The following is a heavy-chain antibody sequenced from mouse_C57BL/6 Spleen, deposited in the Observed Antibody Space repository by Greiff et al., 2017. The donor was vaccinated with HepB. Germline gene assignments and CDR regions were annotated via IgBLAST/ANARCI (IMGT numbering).Heavy chain of an antibody. CDR1: GYTFTDYY. CDR2: INPNNGGT. Sequence: VQLQQSGPELVKPGASVKISCKASGYTFTDYYMNWVKQSHGKSLEWIGDINPNNGGTSYNQKFKGKATLTVDKSSSTAYMELRSLTSEDSAVYYCARNGPYDGYYWGAMDYWGQGTSVTVSS. V-gene: IGHV1-26*01. CDR3: ARNGPYDGYYWGAMDY. J-gene: IGHJ4*01. D-gene: IGHD2-3*01.